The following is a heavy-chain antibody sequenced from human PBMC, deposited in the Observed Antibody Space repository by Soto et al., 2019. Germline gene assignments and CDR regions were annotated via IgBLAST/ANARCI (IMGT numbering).Heavy chain of an antibody. Sequence: GGSLRLSCAASGFTFSNYGMHWVRQAPGKGLEWVAMISYDGSVKYYADSVKGRFTISRDNSKNTLYLQMNSLRAEDTAVYYCASYSSSSFLDYWGQGTLVTVSS. J-gene: IGHJ4*02. D-gene: IGHD6-6*01. CDR2: ISYDGSVK. V-gene: IGHV3-30*03. CDR3: ASYSSSSFLDY. CDR1: GFTFSNYG.